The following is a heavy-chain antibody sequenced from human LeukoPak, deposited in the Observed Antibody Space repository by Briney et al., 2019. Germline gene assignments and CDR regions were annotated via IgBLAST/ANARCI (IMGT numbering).Heavy chain of an antibody. CDR2: ISYDGNNK. CDR3: ARLPGYCSSNSCYKMTIPFDY. J-gene: IGHJ4*02. Sequence: RGSLRLSCSASGFTFSSYSMHWVRQAPGKGLEWVAVISYDGNNKYDADSVKGRFTISRDNSKNTLYLQMNSLRAEDTAVYYCARLPGYCSSNSCYKMTIPFDYWGQGTLVTVSS. CDR1: GFTFSSYS. D-gene: IGHD2-2*02. V-gene: IGHV3-30-3*01.